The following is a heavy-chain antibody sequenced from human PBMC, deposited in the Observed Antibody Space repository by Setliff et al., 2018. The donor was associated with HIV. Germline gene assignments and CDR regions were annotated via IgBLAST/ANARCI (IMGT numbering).Heavy chain of an antibody. CDR1: GFTFSSYA. Sequence: SLRLSCAASGFTFSSYAMTWVRQAPGKGLEWVSVINGDGDSTYYADSVKGRFTVSRDNSKNTLYLQMNSLRVEDTAVYHCARSPQGGYFDYWGQGTLVTVS. CDR3: ARSPQGGYFDY. J-gene: IGHJ4*03. V-gene: IGHV3-23*01. CDR2: INGDGDST.